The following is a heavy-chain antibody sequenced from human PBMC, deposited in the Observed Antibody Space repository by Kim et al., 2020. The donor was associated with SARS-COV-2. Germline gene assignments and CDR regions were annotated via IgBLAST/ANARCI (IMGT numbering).Heavy chain of an antibody. CDR3: ARHGAAAAGNYNYYGMDV. Sequence: KRRVTISVDTSKNQFSLKLSSVTAADTAVYYCARHGAAAAGNYNYYGMDVWGQGTTVTVSS. D-gene: IGHD6-13*01. V-gene: IGHV4-39*01. J-gene: IGHJ6*02.